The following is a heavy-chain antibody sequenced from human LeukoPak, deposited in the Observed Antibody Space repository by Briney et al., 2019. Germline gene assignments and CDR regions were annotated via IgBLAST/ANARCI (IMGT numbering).Heavy chain of an antibody. Sequence: ASVKVSCKVSGYTLTELSMHWVRQGPGKGLERRGGFDPEDGETIYAQKFQGRVTMTEDTSTDTAYMELSSLRSEDTAVYYCATLKSPLRFLEWLLYDYWGQGTLVTVSS. CDR2: FDPEDGET. J-gene: IGHJ4*02. CDR1: GYTLTELS. V-gene: IGHV1-24*01. CDR3: ATLKSPLRFLEWLLYDY. D-gene: IGHD3-3*01.